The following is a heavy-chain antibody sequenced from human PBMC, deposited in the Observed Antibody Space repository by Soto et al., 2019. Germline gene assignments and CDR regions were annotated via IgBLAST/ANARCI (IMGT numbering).Heavy chain of an antibody. CDR1: GFTFSDHY. CDR2: ISSISSYT. V-gene: IGHV3-11*06. CDR3: ARDIPYSSSSTPDY. Sequence: PGGSLRLSCAASGFTFSDHYMSWIRQAPGKGLEWVSYISSISSYTNYADSVKGRFTISRDNAKNSLYLQMNSLRAEDTAVYYCARDIPYSSSSTPDYWGQGTLVTVSS. D-gene: IGHD6-6*01. J-gene: IGHJ4*02.